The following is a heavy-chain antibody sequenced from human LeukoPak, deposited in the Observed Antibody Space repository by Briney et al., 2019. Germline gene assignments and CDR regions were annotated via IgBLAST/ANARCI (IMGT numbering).Heavy chain of an antibody. CDR3: TRGIAVAGT. CDR2: IRSKANSYAT. Sequence: GGSLKLSCAASGFTFSGSAMHWVRQASGKGLEWVGRIRSKANSYATAYAASVKGRFTISRDDSKNTACLQMNSLKTEDTAVYYCTRGIAVAGTWGQGTLVTVSS. CDR1: GFTFSGSA. D-gene: IGHD6-19*01. J-gene: IGHJ4*02. V-gene: IGHV3-73*01.